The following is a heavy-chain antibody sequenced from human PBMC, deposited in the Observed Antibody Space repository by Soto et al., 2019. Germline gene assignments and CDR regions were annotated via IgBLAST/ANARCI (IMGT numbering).Heavy chain of an antibody. J-gene: IGHJ4*02. D-gene: IGHD6-13*01. CDR1: VFTFSSYA. V-gene: IGHV3-23*01. Sequence: WWSLRLSCSASVFTFSSYAMSWFRQAPGKGLEWVSAISGSGGSTYYADSVKGRFTISRDNSKNTLYLQMNSLRAEDTAVYYCASRIAAANDYWGQGTLVTVSS. CDR3: ASRIAAANDY. CDR2: ISGSGGST.